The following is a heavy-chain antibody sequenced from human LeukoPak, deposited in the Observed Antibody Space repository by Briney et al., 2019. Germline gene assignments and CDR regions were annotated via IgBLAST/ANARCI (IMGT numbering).Heavy chain of an antibody. Sequence: PSETLSLTCTVSGGSISSYYWSWIRQPPGKGLEWIGYIYYSGSTNYNPSLKSRVTISVDTSKNQFSLKLSSVTADDTAVYYCARVGYYESSGYYEYWGQGTLVTVSS. CDR3: ARVGYYESSGYYEY. D-gene: IGHD3-22*01. CDR2: IYYSGST. V-gene: IGHV4-59*01. J-gene: IGHJ4*02. CDR1: GGSISSYY.